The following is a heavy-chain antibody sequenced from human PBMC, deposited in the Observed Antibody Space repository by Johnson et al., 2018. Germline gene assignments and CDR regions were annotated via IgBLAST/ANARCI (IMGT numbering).Heavy chain of an antibody. J-gene: IGHJ1*01. Sequence: VQLVESGGGLVQPGRSLRLSCAASGFTFDDYAMHWVRQAPGKGLEWVSGISWNSGSIGYADSVEGRFTISRDNAKNSLYLQMNSLRPEDTALYYCAKAPVGWLGGGAEYFQHWGQGTLVTVSS. CDR2: ISWNSGSI. CDR1: GFTFDDYA. V-gene: IGHV3-9*01. D-gene: IGHD3-3*01. CDR3: AKAPVGWLGGGAEYFQH.